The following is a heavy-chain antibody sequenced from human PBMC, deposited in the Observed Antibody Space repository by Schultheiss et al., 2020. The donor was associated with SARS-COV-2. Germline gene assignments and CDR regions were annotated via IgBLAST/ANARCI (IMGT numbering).Heavy chain of an antibody. V-gene: IGHV3-23*01. Sequence: GGSLRLSCAASGFTVSSNYMSWVRQAPGKGLEWVSVISGSGGSTYYADSVKGRFTISRDNSKNTLYLQMNSLRAEDTAVYYCAKDRIAVAGRDAFDIWGQGTMVTVSS. J-gene: IGHJ3*02. CDR3: AKDRIAVAGRDAFDI. CDR1: GFTVSSNY. CDR2: ISGSGGST. D-gene: IGHD6-19*01.